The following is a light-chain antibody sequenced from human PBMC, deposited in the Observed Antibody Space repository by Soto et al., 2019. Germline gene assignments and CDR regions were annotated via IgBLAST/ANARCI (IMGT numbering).Light chain of an antibody. V-gene: IGKV1-27*01. CDR2: GAS. J-gene: IGKJ1*01. CDR1: EDISNY. CDR3: QNYNRAPWT. Sequence: DIQMTQSPSSLSASVGDRVIITCRASEDISNYLDWYQQKPGKVPKLLIYGASTLQSGVPSRFSGSGSGTDFTLTISSLQTEDVATYYCQNYNRAPWTFGQGTKVESK.